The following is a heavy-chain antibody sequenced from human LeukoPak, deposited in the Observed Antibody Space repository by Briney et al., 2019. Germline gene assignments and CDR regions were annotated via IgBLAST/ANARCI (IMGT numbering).Heavy chain of an antibody. D-gene: IGHD6-19*01. CDR3: AKDYARRLED. CDR2: ISYDGNNK. J-gene: IGHJ4*02. CDR1: GFTFSSYA. Sequence: GRSLRLSCAASGFTFSSYAMHWVRQAPGKGLEWVAVISYDGNNKYYADSVKGRFTISRDNSKNTLYLQMNSLRAEDTAVFYCAKDYARRLEDWGQGTLVTVSS. V-gene: IGHV3-30*18.